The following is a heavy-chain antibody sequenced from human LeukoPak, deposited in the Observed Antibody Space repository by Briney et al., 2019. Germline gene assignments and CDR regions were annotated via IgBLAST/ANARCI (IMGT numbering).Heavy chain of an antibody. CDR2: INADGSEK. D-gene: IGHD4-17*01. CDR3: ARGHYGRDY. V-gene: IGHV3-7*04. CDR1: GFTFSDYW. Sequence: VQPGGSLRLSCAASGFTFSDYWMSWVRQAPGKGLEWVAHINADGSEKYYVDSVKGRFTISRDNAKRSAYLQMNSLRVEDTAVYYCARGHYGRDYWGQGTLVTVSS. J-gene: IGHJ4*02.